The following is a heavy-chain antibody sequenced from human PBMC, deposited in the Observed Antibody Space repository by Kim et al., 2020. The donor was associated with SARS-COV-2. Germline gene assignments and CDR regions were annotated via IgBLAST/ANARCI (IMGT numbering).Heavy chain of an antibody. Sequence: SETLSLTCTVSGGSINSGSYYWSWIRQPAGKGLEWIGRIYTSGSTNYNPSLKSRVTISVDTSKNQFSLKLSSVTAADTAVYYCARAPRITMVRGVIIIEYYFDYWGQGTLVTVSS. CDR1: GGSINSGSYY. CDR3: ARAPRITMVRGVIIIEYYFDY. D-gene: IGHD3-10*01. J-gene: IGHJ4*02. V-gene: IGHV4-61*02. CDR2: IYTSGST.